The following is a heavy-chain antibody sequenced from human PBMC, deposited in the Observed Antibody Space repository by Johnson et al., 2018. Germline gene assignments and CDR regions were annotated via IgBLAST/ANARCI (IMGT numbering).Heavy chain of an antibody. Sequence: QVQLQESGPGLVKPSETLSLTCTVSGGSISSYYWSWIRQPPGKGLEWIGYIYYSGSTNYNPALKSRVTISVDTSKNQFSLKLSSVTAADTAAYYCARDFGTTLGRFSSPPYYYYYYMDVWGKGTTVTVSS. CDR2: IYYSGST. V-gene: IGHV4-59*01. CDR1: GGSISSYY. J-gene: IGHJ6*03. D-gene: IGHD1/OR15-1a*01. CDR3: ARDFGTTLGRFSSPPYYYYYYMDV.